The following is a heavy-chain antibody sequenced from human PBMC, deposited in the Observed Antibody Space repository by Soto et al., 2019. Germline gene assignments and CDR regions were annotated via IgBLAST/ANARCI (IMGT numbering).Heavy chain of an antibody. V-gene: IGHV1-2*02. CDR2: INPNSGGT. D-gene: IGHD6-25*01. CDR1: GYTFTGYY. CDR3: ARSTSSGLDY. Sequence: QVQLVPSGAGVKKPGASVEVSCKASGYTFTGYYMPWVRQAPGQGLEWMGWINPNSGGTNYPQTFQGRVTMTRDTSISTAYMELSRLGSDDTAVYYCARSTSSGLDYWGQGTLVAVSS. J-gene: IGHJ4*02.